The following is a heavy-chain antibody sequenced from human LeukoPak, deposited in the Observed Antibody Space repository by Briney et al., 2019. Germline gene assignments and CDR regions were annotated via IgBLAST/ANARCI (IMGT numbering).Heavy chain of an antibody. V-gene: IGHV5-51*01. CDR3: ARLRYSRGYYYYGMDV. D-gene: IGHD4-11*01. CDR1: GYSFTSYW. CDR2: IYPGDSDT. J-gene: IGHJ6*02. Sequence: GESLKISCKGSGYSFTSYWIGWVRQTPGRGLEWMGIIYPGDSDTRYSPSFQGQVTISADRSISTAFLQWNSLKASDTAMYYCARLRYSRGYYYYGMDVWGQGTTVTVSS.